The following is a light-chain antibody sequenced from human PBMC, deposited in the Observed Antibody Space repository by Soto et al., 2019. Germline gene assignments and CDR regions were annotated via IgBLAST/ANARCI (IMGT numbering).Light chain of an antibody. V-gene: IGKV4-1*01. J-gene: IGKJ4*01. CDR3: QQYYRVPQLT. CDR2: WAF. Sequence: DIVMTQSPDSLAVSLGERATINCKSIQSLVHIPNNKTYLAWYQHKAGQSPKLLIYWAFNREFGVPDRFSGSGSGTDFTLTISTLQAEDVAVYYCQQYYRVPQLTFGAGTKVEIK. CDR1: QSLVHIPNNKTY.